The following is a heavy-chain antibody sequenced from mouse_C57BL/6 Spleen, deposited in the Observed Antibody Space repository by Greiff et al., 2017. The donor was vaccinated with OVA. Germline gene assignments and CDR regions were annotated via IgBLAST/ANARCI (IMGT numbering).Heavy chain of an antibody. CDR2: ISDGGSST. D-gene: IGHD1-1*01. CDR1: GFTFSSYA. CDR3: ARDRAYGSSYGYIDV. J-gene: IGHJ1*03. V-gene: IGHV5-4*01. Sequence: EVQVVESGGGLVKPGGSLKLSCAASGFTFSSYAMSWVRQTPEKRLEWVATISDGGSSTYYPDNVKGRFTISRDNAKNTLYLQMSHLKSEDTAMYYSARDRAYGSSYGYIDVWGTGTTVTVSS.